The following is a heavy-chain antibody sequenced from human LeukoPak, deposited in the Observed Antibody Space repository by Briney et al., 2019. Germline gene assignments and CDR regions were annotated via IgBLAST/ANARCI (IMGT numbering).Heavy chain of an antibody. Sequence: PETLSLTCTVSGGSISSSSYYWGWIRQPPGKGLEWIGSIYYSGSTYYNPSLKSRVTISVDTSKNQFSLKLSSVTAADTAVYYCARPPQYGSGSYWGQGTLVTVSS. D-gene: IGHD3-10*01. J-gene: IGHJ4*02. CDR3: ARPPQYGSGSY. CDR1: GGSISSSSYY. CDR2: IYYSGST. V-gene: IGHV4-39*01.